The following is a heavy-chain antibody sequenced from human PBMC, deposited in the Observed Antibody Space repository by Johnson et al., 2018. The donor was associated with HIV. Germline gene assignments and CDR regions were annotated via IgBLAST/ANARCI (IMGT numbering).Heavy chain of an antibody. CDR1: GFTFSSYA. D-gene: IGHD5-24*01. Sequence: QAQLVESGGGVVQPGRSLRLSCAASGFTFSSYAMHWVRQAPGKGLEWVAVISYDGSNKYYADSVKGRFTISRDNSKNTLYVQMNSLRIEDTAVYYCARDPGRDGYTRGAFDIWGQGTMVTVSS. CDR3: ARDPGRDGYTRGAFDI. J-gene: IGHJ3*02. CDR2: ISYDGSNK. V-gene: IGHV3-30*04.